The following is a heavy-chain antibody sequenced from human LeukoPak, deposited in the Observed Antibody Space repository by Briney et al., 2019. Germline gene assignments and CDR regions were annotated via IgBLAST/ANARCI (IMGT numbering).Heavy chain of an antibody. V-gene: IGHV4-61*01. Sequence: PSETLSLTCIVSGGSISSTSYYWSWIRQPPGKGLEWIGYIYYSGSTNYNPSLKSRVTISVDTSKNQFSLKLSSVTAADTAVYYCAREGGSGSYYNDWGQGTLVTVSS. CDR2: IYYSGST. D-gene: IGHD3-10*01. J-gene: IGHJ4*02. CDR1: GGSISSTSYY. CDR3: AREGGSGSYYND.